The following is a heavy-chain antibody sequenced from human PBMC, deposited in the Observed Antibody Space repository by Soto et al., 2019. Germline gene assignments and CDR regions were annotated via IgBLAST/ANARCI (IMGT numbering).Heavy chain of an antibody. CDR2: IKRKVEGETT. J-gene: IGHJ5*02. CDR1: GFTFSNAW. Sequence: GGSLRLSCAASGFTFSNAWMIWVRQAPGKGLEWVGRIKRKVEGETTDYAAPVKGRFTISRDDSKNSLYLEMNSLKTEDTGVYYCTTPRGYFDWLKVPDIAFDPWGQGTLVTVSS. CDR3: TTPRGYFDWLKVPDIAFDP. V-gene: IGHV3-15*01. D-gene: IGHD3-9*01.